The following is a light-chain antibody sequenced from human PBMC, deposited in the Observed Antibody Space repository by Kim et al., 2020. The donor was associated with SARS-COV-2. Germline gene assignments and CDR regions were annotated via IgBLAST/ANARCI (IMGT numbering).Light chain of an antibody. CDR2: KAS. Sequence: SVGDRVTITCRASQSISSWLAWYQQKPGKAPKLLIYKASSLECGVPSRFSGSGSGTEFTLTISSLQPDDFATYYCQQYNSYSPLTFGGGTKVEIK. V-gene: IGKV1-5*03. CDR1: QSISSW. CDR3: QQYNSYSPLT. J-gene: IGKJ4*01.